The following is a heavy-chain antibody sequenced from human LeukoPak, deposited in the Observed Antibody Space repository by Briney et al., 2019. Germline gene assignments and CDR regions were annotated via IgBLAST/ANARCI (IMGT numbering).Heavy chain of an antibody. CDR3: ARDGPDYGDFDY. V-gene: IGHV3-30*04. Sequence: GRSLRLSCAASGFTFSSYAMHWVRQAPGKGLEWVAVISYDGSNKYYADSVEGRFTISRDNSKNTLYLQMNSLRPEDTAVYYCARDGPDYGDFDYWGQGTLVTVSS. CDR2: ISYDGSNK. D-gene: IGHD4-17*01. J-gene: IGHJ4*02. CDR1: GFTFSSYA.